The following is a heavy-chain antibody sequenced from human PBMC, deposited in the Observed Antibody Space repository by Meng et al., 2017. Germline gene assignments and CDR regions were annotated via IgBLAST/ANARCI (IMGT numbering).Heavy chain of an antibody. V-gene: IGHV3-30*01. CDR3: ASGSQWLFPY. CDR1: GFTFSSYA. Sequence: QVQLVASGGGVGQPGRSLRLSCAASGFTFSSYAMHWVRQAPGKGLEWVAVISYDGSNKSYAGSVKGRFTISRDNSKNTLYLQMNSLRAEDTAVYYCASGSQWLFPYWGQGTLVTVSS. CDR2: ISYDGSNK. J-gene: IGHJ4*02. D-gene: IGHD6-19*01.